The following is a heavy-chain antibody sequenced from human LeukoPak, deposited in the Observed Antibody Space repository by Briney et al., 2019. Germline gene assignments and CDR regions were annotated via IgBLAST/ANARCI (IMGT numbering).Heavy chain of an antibody. V-gene: IGHV3-48*02. CDR2: IGYTSTPI. D-gene: IGHD2-15*01. Sequence: GGSLRLSCAASGFTFNVYSMVWVRQAPGKGLEWLSYIGYTSTPIYYADSVKGRFTVSRDNAKNSLYLQMSSLKDEDTAVYYCAGAGSDTQSWWFDYWGQGALVTVSS. CDR3: AGAGSDTQSWWFDY. CDR1: GFTFNVYS. J-gene: IGHJ4*02.